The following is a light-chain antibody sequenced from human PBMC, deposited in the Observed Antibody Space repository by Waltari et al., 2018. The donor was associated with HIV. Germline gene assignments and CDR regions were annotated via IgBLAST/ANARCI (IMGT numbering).Light chain of an antibody. Sequence: SVLTPPPSASGTPGPRITISCSGSSSKIGSNYVPWYQHLPGTAPKLLIYRNNQRASGVPDRFSGSKSGTSASLAISGLRSEDEADYYCVTWADRSSGPVVFGGGTKVTVL. V-gene: IGLV1-47*01. J-gene: IGLJ2*01. CDR1: SSKIGSNY. CDR2: RNN. CDR3: VTWADRSSGPVV.